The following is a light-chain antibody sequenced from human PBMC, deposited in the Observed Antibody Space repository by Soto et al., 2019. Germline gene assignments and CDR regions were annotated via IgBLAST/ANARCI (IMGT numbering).Light chain of an antibody. CDR1: SGDVGGYNY. CDR3: SSYTSASTLLYL. CDR2: GVT. Sequence: QSVLTQPASVSGSPGQSITISCTGTSGDVGGYNYVSWYQQHPGIAPKLLIYGVTNRPSGVSPRFSGSKSGNTASLTISGLQAEDEADYHCSSYTSASTLLYLFGTGTKLTVL. V-gene: IGLV2-14*01. J-gene: IGLJ1*01.